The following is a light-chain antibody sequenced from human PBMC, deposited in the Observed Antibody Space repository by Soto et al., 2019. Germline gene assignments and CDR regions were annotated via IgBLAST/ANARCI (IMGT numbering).Light chain of an antibody. Sequence: EIVMTQSPATLSVSPGERATLSCRASQSVFSSLAWYQQKPGQAPRLLIYGAATRATGIPARFSGSGSGTEFTLTINSLQSEDFAVYYCQQYDIYSRTFGQGTKVETK. CDR2: GAA. CDR3: QQYDIYSRT. V-gene: IGKV3-15*01. CDR1: QSVFSS. J-gene: IGKJ2*02.